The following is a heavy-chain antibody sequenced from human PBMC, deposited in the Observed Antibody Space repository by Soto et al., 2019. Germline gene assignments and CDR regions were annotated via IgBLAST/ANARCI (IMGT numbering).Heavy chain of an antibody. CDR1: VGSISSDY. V-gene: IGHV4-59*01. D-gene: IGHD3-10*01. J-gene: IGHJ5*02. Sequence: PPEALSVTCTVSVGSISSDYWSWIRQPPGKGLEWMGDIYYSGSTNYNPSLKSRVTISVDTSKNQFSLKLSSVTAADTAVYYCARDTRGHGFDPWGQGTLVTASS. CDR3: ARDTRGHGFDP. CDR2: IYYSGST.